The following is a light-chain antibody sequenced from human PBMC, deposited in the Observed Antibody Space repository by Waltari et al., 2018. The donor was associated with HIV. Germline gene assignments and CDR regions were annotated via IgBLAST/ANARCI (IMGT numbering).Light chain of an antibody. V-gene: IGLV2-8*01. CDR3: SSYAGSSHVV. Sequence: QSALTQPPSASGSPGQSVTISCTGTSSDVGGYNYVSWYQQHPGKAPKRIIYAVSKRPAGVPDRFSGSRSGNTASLTVSGLQAEDEADYYCSSYAGSSHVVFGGGTKLTVL. J-gene: IGLJ2*01. CDR1: SSDVGGYNY. CDR2: AVS.